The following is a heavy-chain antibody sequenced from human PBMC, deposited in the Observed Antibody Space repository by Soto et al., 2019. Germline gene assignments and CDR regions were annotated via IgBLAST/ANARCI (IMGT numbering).Heavy chain of an antibody. J-gene: IGHJ5*02. CDR1: GGSISSRNNY. Sequence: LSLTCTVSGGSISSRNNYWGWIRQSPGKGLEWIGSIYFSGTTYYNPSLESRVTISVDTSKNQFSLRLSSVTAADTAIYYCARHKADIFTGYSPSCLDRCGQGPLVTVYS. CDR2: IYFSGTT. D-gene: IGHD3-9*01. CDR3: ARHKADIFTGYSPSCLDR. V-gene: IGHV4-39*01.